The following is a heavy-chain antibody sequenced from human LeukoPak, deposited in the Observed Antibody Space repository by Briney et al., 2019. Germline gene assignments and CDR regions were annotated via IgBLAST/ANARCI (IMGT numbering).Heavy chain of an antibody. J-gene: IGHJ4*02. Sequence: ASVTVSCTASGYTFTSYGISWVRQAPGQGLEWMGWISAYNGNTNYAQKLQGRVTMTTDTSTSTAYMELRSLRSDDTAVYYCARALSVVVPAAAGYWGQGTLVTVSS. CDR3: ARALSVVVPAAAGY. V-gene: IGHV1-18*01. D-gene: IGHD2-2*01. CDR2: ISAYNGNT. CDR1: GYTFTSYG.